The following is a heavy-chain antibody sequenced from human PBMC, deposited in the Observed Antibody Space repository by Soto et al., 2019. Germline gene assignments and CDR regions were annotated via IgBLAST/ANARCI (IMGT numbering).Heavy chain of an antibody. D-gene: IGHD1-26*01. Sequence: LRLSCVASGFTFSGYVMSWVRQAPGKGLEWVSAISGSGGSTWSADSVKGRFTISRDNSKNTLYLQMNSLRAEDTAVYYCAKDRGGSYIYDAFDIWGQGTMVT. J-gene: IGHJ3*02. V-gene: IGHV3-23*01. CDR3: AKDRGGSYIYDAFDI. CDR1: GFTFSGYV. CDR2: ISGSGGST.